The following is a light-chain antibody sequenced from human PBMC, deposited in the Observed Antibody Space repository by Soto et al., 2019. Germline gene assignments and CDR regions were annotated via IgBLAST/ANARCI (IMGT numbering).Light chain of an antibody. CDR3: SSYAGSLYVV. CDR1: SSDVGAYNY. Sequence: QSALTQPRSVSGSPGQSVVISCTGTSSDVGAYNYVSWYQQHPGKAPKLMIYDVSRRPSGVPDRFSGSKSGNTASLSISGLEGEDEADYYCSSYAGSLYVVFGGGPKLTVL. CDR2: DVS. J-gene: IGLJ2*01. V-gene: IGLV2-11*01.